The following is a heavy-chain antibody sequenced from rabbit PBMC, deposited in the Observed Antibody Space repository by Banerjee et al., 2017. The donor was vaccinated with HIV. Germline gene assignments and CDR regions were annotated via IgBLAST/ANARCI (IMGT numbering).Heavy chain of an antibody. D-gene: IGHD6-1*01. Sequence: QEQLVESGGGLVKPEGSLTLTCTASGFTLSSEHCICWVRQAPGKGLEWIGCIHTGSSGGTFYASWAKGRFTVSKTSSTTVTLQMTSLTAADTATYFCAREDAGWVGYGYDLWGPGTLVTVS. CDR2: IHTGSSGGT. V-gene: IGHV1S45*01. J-gene: IGHJ4*01. CDR1: GFTLSSEHC. CDR3: AREDAGWVGYGYDL.